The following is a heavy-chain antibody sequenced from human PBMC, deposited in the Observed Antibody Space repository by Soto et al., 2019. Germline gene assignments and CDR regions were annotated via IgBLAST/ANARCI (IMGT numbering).Heavy chain of an antibody. CDR3: ARALEYYDFWSGYPLMDV. D-gene: IGHD3-3*01. CDR1: GFTFSSYA. Sequence: EVQLVESGGGLVQPGGSLRLSCAASGFTFSSYAMHWVRQAPGKGLEYVSAISSNGGSTYYANSVKGRFTISRDNSKNTLYLQMGSLRAEDMAVYYCARALEYYDFWSGYPLMDVWGKGTTVTVSS. CDR2: ISSNGGST. J-gene: IGHJ6*03. V-gene: IGHV3-64*01.